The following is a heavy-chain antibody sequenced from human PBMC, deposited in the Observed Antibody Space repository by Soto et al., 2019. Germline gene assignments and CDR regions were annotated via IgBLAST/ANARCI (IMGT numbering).Heavy chain of an antibody. CDR3: ASSYYGSGTPYYYGMDV. V-gene: IGHV1-18*01. D-gene: IGHD3-10*01. CDR1: GYTFTNYG. J-gene: IGHJ6*02. CDR2: ISAYNGNT. Sequence: QVQLVQSGAEVKKPGASVKVSCKASGYTFTNYGITWVRQAPGQGLEWMGWISAYNGNTNYAQKLQGRVTMTTDTSTTPAHMERRSLRSDDTAVYYCASSYYGSGTPYYYGMDVWGQGTTVTVSS.